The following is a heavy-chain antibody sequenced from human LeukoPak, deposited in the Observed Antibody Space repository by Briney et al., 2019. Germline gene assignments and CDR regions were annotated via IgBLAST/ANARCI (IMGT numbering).Heavy chain of an antibody. J-gene: IGHJ6*02. CDR1: GGSIGSYY. Sequence: PSETLSLTCTVSGGSIGSYYWSWIRQPPGKGLEWIGYIYYSGSTNYNPSLKSRVTISVDTSKNQFSLKLSSVTAADTAVYYCARDLLSYGMDVWGQGTTVTVSS. CDR3: ARDLLSYGMDV. CDR2: IYYSGST. D-gene: IGHD3-9*01. V-gene: IGHV4-59*01.